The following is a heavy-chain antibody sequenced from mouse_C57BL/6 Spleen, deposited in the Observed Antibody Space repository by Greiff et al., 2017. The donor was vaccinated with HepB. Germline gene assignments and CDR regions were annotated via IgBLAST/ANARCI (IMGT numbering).Heavy chain of an antibody. D-gene: IGHD1-3*01. Sequence: EVQLQQSGAELVRPGASVKLSCTASGFNIKDDYMHWVKQRPEQGLEWIGWIDPENGATEYASKFQGKATITADTSSNTAYLQLSSLTSEDTAVYYCTNQVAFAYWGQGTLVTVSA. CDR2: IDPENGAT. CDR1: GFNIKDDY. J-gene: IGHJ3*01. CDR3: TNQVAFAY. V-gene: IGHV14-4*01.